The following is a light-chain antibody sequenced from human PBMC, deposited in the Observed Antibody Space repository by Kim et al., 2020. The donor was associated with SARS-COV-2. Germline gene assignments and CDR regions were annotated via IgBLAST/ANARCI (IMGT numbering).Light chain of an antibody. CDR1: QSILYSSNNKNY. J-gene: IGKJ1*01. CDR2: WAS. CDR3: QQYYAYPPM. Sequence: DIVMTQSPDSLAVSLGERATINCKSSQSILYSSNNKNYLAWYQQKPGQPPKLLIYWASTRESGVPDRFSGSGSGTDFTLTISRLQAEDVAVYYCQQYYAYPPMFGQGTKVDIK. V-gene: IGKV4-1*01.